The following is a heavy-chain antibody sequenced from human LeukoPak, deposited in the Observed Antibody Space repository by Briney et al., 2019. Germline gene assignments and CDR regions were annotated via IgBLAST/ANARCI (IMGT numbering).Heavy chain of an antibody. CDR1: GGSFSDYY. Sequence: SETLSLTCAVYGGSFSDYYWGWIRQPPGKGLEWIGSIYYSGSTYYNPSLKSRVTISVDTSKNQFSLKLSSVTAADTAVYYCARRVGGYCTNGVCLSFDYWGQGTLVTVSS. V-gene: IGHV4-34*01. CDR3: ARRVGGYCTNGVCLSFDY. CDR2: IYYSGST. D-gene: IGHD2-8*01. J-gene: IGHJ4*02.